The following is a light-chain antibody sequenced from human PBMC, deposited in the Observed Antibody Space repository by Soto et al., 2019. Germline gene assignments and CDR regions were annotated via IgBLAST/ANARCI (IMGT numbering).Light chain of an antibody. CDR3: CSYTTSNTRQIV. V-gene: IGLV2-14*01. Sequence: QSALTQPAPVSGAPGQLIAISCTGTSGEVGGYNYVSWYQQHPGKAPKFMIYDVSNRPSGVSNRFSGSKSGNTASLTISGLQAEDEADYYCCSYTTSNTRQIVFGTGTKVTVL. CDR1: SGEVGGYNY. CDR2: DVS. J-gene: IGLJ1*01.